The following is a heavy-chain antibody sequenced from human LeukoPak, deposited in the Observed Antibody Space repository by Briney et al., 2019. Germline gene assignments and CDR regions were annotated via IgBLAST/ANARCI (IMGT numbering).Heavy chain of an antibody. Sequence: ASVKVSCKASGYTFTGYYMHWVRQARGQGLEWMGWINPHSGGTNYAQKFQGRVTMTRDTSISTAYMDLSRLRPDDTAVYYCARAHEYGDLLIDYWGQGTLVTVSS. J-gene: IGHJ4*02. D-gene: IGHD4-17*01. CDR1: GYTFTGYY. CDR3: ARAHEYGDLLIDY. V-gene: IGHV1-2*02. CDR2: INPHSGGT.